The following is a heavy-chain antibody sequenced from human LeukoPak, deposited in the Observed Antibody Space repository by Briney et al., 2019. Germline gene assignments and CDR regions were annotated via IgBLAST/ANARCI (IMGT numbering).Heavy chain of an antibody. CDR1: GGSISSYY. CDR2: IYYSGST. J-gene: IGHJ3*02. CDR3: ARDRGYSYGRDAFDI. V-gene: IGHV4-59*01. Sequence: SETLSLTCTVSGGSISSYYWSWIRQPPGKGLEWIGYIYYSGSTNYNPSLKSRVTISVDTSKNQFSLKLGSVTAADTAVYYCARDRGYSYGRDAFDIWGQGTMVTVSS. D-gene: IGHD5-18*01.